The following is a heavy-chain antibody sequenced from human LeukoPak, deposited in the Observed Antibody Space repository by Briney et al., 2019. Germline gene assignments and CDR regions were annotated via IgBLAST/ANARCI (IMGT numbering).Heavy chain of an antibody. V-gene: IGHV4-59*01. Sequence: SETLSLTCTVSGDPINSYYWSWIRQPPGKGLEWIGHIYYSGSTNYNPYLKSRVTISIDTSKNQFSLKLSSVTAADTAVYYCARTAYARFFDLWGRGTLVTVSS. J-gene: IGHJ2*01. CDR3: ARTAYARFFDL. CDR2: IYYSGST. D-gene: IGHD2-21*01. CDR1: GDPINSYY.